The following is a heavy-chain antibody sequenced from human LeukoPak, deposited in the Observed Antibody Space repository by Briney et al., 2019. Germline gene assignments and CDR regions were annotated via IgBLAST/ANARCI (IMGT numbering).Heavy chain of an antibody. Sequence: SETLSLTCAVYGGSFSGYYWSWIRQPPGKGLEWIGEINHSGSTNYNPSLKSRVTISVDTSKNQFSLKLSSVTVADTAVYYCARVNGAEDYWGQGTLVTVSS. CDR2: INHSGST. V-gene: IGHV4-34*01. J-gene: IGHJ4*02. CDR1: GGSFSGYY. D-gene: IGHD1-26*01. CDR3: ARVNGAEDY.